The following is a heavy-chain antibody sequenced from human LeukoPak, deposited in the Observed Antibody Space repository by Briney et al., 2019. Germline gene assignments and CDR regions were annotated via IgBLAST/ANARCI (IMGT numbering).Heavy chain of an antibody. J-gene: IGHJ5*02. D-gene: IGHD3-3*01. CDR2: IYTNGST. CDR1: GSSISSGFYY. CDR3: ARSHDFWSGSDNWFDP. V-gene: IGHV4-61*02. Sequence: SETLSLTCTVSGSSISSGFYYWSWIRQPAGEGLEWIGRIYTNGSTNYSPFLKSRVTISIDTSKNQFSLKLSSVTAADTAVYYCARSHDFWSGSDNWFDPCGQGTLVTVSS.